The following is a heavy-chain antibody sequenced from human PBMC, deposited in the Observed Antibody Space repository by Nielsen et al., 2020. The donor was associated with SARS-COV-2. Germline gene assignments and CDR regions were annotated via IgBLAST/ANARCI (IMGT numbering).Heavy chain of an antibody. CDR3: ARGDNSYGYRGAFDI. CDR2: INSDGSST. J-gene: IGHJ3*02. V-gene: IGHV3-74*01. Sequence: GESLKISCAASGFTFSSYWMHWVRQAPGKGLVWVSRINSDGSSTSYADSVKGRFTISRDNAKNSLYLQMNSLRAEDTAVYYCARGDNSYGYRGAFDIWGQGTMVTVSS. D-gene: IGHD5-18*01. CDR1: GFTFSSYW.